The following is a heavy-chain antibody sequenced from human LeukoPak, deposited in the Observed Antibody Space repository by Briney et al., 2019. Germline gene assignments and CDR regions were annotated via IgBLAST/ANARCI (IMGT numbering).Heavy chain of an antibody. V-gene: IGHV4-34*01. D-gene: IGHD3-22*01. J-gene: IGHJ4*02. CDR3: ARLPYYYDGSGYYYFSFDY. CDR1: GGSFSGYY. CDR2: INHSGST. Sequence: SETLSLTCAVYGGSFSGYYWSWIRQPPGKGLEWIGAINHSGSTNYNPSLKSRVTISVDTSKNQFSLKLSSVTAADTAVYYCARLPYYYDGSGYYYFSFDYWGQGTLVTVSS.